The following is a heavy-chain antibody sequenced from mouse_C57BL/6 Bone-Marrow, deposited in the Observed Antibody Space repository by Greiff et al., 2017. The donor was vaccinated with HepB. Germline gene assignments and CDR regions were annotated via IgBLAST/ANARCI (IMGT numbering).Heavy chain of an antibody. D-gene: IGHD2-4*01. CDR1: GYTFTSYW. CDR2: IYPGSGST. Sequence: VQLQQPGAELVKPGASVKMSCKASGYTFTSYWITWVKQRPGQGLEWIADIYPGSGSTNYNEKFKSKATLTVDTSSSTAYMQLSSLTSEDSAVYYCASDDYDDGLYFDYWGQGTTLTVSS. J-gene: IGHJ2*01. CDR3: ASDDYDDGLYFDY. V-gene: IGHV1-55*01.